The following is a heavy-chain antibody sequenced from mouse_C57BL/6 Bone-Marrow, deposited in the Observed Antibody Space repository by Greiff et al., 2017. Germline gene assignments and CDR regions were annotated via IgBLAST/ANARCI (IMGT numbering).Heavy chain of an antibody. V-gene: IGHV1-54*01. J-gene: IGHJ2*01. D-gene: IGHD1-1*01. Sequence: QVQLQQSGAELVRPGTSVKVSCKASGYAFTNYLIEWVKQRPGQGLEWIGVINPGSGGTNYNEKFKGKATLTADKSSSTAYMQLSSLTSEDSAVYFCARAFYYYGSSSHFDYWGQGTTLTVSS. CDR3: ARAFYYYGSSSHFDY. CDR1: GYAFTNYL. CDR2: INPGSGGT.